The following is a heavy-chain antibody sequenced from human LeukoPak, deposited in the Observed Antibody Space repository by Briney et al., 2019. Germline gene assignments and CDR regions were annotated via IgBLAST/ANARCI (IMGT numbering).Heavy chain of an antibody. V-gene: IGHV4-61*09. CDR1: GGSISSGGYS. CDR3: ARLTRDGYNSYYFDY. J-gene: IGHJ4*02. CDR2: IYTSGST. Sequence: SQTLSLTCAVSGGSISSGGYSWSWIRQPPGKGLEWIGYIYTSGSTNYNPSLKSRVTISVDTSKNQFSLKLSSVTAADTAVYYCARLTRDGYNSYYFDYWGQGTLVTVSS. D-gene: IGHD5-24*01.